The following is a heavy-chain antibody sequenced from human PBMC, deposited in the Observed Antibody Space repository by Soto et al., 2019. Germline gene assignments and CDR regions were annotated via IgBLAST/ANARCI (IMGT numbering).Heavy chain of an antibody. CDR1: GGSISSGSNS. D-gene: IGHD2-2*01. V-gene: IGHV4-39*01. CDR3: GRQPGHCDSTTCSGHYSVEV. CDR2: IYFCASK. J-gene: IGHJ6*04. Sequence: QLQLQESCPRLVKPSETLTLTCGVSGGSISSGSNSWAWIRQSPGKGLEWIGPIYFCASKHNNPSLEGRVAISADTPNNQLSLRLSSVTASDTAVYYFGRQPGHCDSTTCSGHYSVEVWGKGTTVIVS.